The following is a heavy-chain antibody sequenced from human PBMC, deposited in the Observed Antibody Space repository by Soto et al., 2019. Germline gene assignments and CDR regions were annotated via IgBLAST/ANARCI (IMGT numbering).Heavy chain of an antibody. CDR1: GYTFTSYG. CDR3: ATLPRAISYHYYRMDV. Sequence: QVQVVQSGAEVKKPGASVKVSCKASGYTFTSYGISWVRQAPGQGLEWMGWINPYNGNTNYAQKLQGRVTMTTDTSTGTAYMELRSLRFDDTAVYYCATLPRAISYHYYRMDVWGQGTTVTVSS. CDR2: INPYNGNT. V-gene: IGHV1-18*01. J-gene: IGHJ6*02. D-gene: IGHD3-9*01.